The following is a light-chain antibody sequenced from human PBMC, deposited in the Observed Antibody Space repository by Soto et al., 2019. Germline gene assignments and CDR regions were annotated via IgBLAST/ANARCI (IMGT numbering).Light chain of an antibody. CDR2: DAS. CDR3: QQYVSSPGT. V-gene: IGKV3-20*01. Sequence: IELTQSPATLSVSPGERATLSCWASQSVNRYLVWYQQKPGQAPMLLMYDASTMATGIPYRFTGSGSGTDFTLTISRLEPEDFAVYYCQQYVSSPGTFGHGTKVDIK. CDR1: QSVNRY. J-gene: IGKJ1*01.